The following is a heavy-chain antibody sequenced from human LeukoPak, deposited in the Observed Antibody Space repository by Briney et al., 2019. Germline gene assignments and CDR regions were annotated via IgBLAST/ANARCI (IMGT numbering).Heavy chain of an antibody. CDR3: ARYPTSHLSSTGFDY. J-gene: IGHJ4*02. CDR1: GYSFTSYW. Sequence: GESLKISCKGSGYSFTSYWIGWVRQMPGKGLGWMGIIYPGDSDTRYSPSFQGQVTISADKSISTAYLQWSSLKASDTAMYYCARYPTSHLSSTGFDYWGQGTLVTVSS. D-gene: IGHD2-2*01. CDR2: IYPGDSDT. V-gene: IGHV5-51*01.